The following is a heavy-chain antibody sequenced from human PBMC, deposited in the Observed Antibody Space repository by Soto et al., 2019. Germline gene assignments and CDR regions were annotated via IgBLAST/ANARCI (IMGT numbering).Heavy chain of an antibody. CDR1: GGSFSGYY. V-gene: IGHV4-34*01. Sequence: SETLSLTCAVYGGSFSGYYWSWIRQPPGKGLELIGEINHSGSTNYNPSLKSRVTISVDTSKNQFSLKLSSVTAADTAVYFCTKYRRTDAEGYSFDYWGQGALVTVSS. CDR3: TKYRRTDAEGYSFDY. D-gene: IGHD2-15*01. J-gene: IGHJ4*02. CDR2: INHSGST.